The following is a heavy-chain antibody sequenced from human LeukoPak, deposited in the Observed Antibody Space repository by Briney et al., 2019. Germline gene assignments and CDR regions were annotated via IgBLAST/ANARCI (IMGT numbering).Heavy chain of an antibody. CDR1: GYTFTSYG. CDR2: ISAYNGNT. J-gene: IGHJ3*02. V-gene: IGHV1-18*01. Sequence: ASVKVSCKASGYTFTSYGISWVRRAPGQGLEWMGWISAYNGNTNYAQKLQGRVTMTTDTSTSTAYMELRSLRSDDTAVYYCARAVAGLNAFDIWGQGTMVTVSS. CDR3: ARAVAGLNAFDI. D-gene: IGHD6-19*01.